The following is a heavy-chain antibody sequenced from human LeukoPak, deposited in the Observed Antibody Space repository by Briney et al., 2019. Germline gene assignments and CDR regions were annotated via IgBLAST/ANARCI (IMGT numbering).Heavy chain of an antibody. CDR1: GGSISSYY. V-gene: IGHV4-59*01. Sequence: SETLSLTCKVSGGSISSYYWSWIRQPPGKGLEWIGYIYNSGGTNYNPSLKSRVTISVDTSKNQFSLKLSSVTAADTAVYYCARTTEAHSWRTRYYDYYMDVWGKGTTVTVSS. J-gene: IGHJ6*03. CDR3: ARTTEAHSWRTRYYDYYMDV. D-gene: IGHD6-13*01. CDR2: IYNSGGT.